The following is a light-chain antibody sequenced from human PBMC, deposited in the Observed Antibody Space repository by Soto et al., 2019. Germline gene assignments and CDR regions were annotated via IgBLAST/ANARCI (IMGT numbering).Light chain of an antibody. CDR1: QSLSSY. CDR3: QQRSNGPPEFT. V-gene: IGKV3-11*01. J-gene: IGKJ3*01. Sequence: EIGFTHSPASLSLSHRERATRSCRSSQSLSSYLAWYQHKPGQAHRLLIYDASNRATGIPARFSGSGSGTDFTLTISSLEPEDFAVYCCQQRSNGPPEFTFGHGTKVDI. CDR2: DAS.